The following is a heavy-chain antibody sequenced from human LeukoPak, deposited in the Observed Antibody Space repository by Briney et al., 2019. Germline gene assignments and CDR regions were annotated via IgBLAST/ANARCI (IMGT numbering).Heavy chain of an antibody. D-gene: IGHD1-26*01. CDR3: ASLMGELLRFYY. J-gene: IGHJ4*02. Sequence: ASVKVSCKASGGTFSSYAISWVRQAPGQGLEWMGGIIPIFGTANYAQKFQGRVTITTDESTSTAYMELSSLRSEDTAVYYCASLMGELLRFYYWGQGTLVTVSS. V-gene: IGHV1-69*05. CDR1: GGTFSSYA. CDR2: IIPIFGTA.